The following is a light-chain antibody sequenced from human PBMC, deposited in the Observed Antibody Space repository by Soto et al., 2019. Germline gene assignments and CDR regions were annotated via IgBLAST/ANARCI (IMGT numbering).Light chain of an antibody. CDR1: QSVSTT. Sequence: EIVLTQSPATLSVSAGERATLSCRASQSVSTTLAWYQHKPGQAPRLLIYGTSTRATGIPARFSGSGSGTEFTPTISSLQSEDFAVYYCQQSNNWPRTFGQGTKVDI. CDR2: GTS. V-gene: IGKV3-15*01. J-gene: IGKJ1*01. CDR3: QQSNNWPRT.